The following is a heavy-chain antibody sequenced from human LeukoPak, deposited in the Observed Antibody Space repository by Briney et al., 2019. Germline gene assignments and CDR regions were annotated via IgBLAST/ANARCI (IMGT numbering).Heavy chain of an antibody. CDR2: MYHSGST. CDR1: GDSISSDGYY. D-gene: IGHD3-16*01. V-gene: IGHV4-31*03. Sequence: SETLSLTCSVSGDSISSDGYYWTWIRQHPGKGLEWIGYMYHSGSTYYNPSLKSRVTISVDTSKNQFSMMLTSVTAADTAVYYCARVSGPGTKSRAVWWFDPWGQGTLVTVSS. J-gene: IGHJ5*02. CDR3: ARVSGPGTKSRAVWWFDP.